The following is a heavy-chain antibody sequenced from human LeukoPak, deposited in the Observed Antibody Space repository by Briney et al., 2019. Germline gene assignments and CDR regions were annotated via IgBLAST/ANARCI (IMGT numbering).Heavy chain of an antibody. D-gene: IGHD2-15*01. V-gene: IGHV6-1*01. CDR2: TYYRSKWYN. J-gene: IGHJ4*02. CDR1: GDSVSSNSAA. CDR3: ARARIEGFSGGSCYFDY. Sequence: SQTLSLICAISGDSVSSNSAAWNWIRQSPSRGLEWLGRTYYRSKWYNDNAVSVKSRITINPDTSKNQLSLQLNSVTPEDTAVYYCARARIEGFSGGSCYFDYWGQGILVTVSS.